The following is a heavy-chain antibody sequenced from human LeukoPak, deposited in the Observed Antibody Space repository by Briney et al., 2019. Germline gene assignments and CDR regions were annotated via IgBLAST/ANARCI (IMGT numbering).Heavy chain of an antibody. J-gene: IGHJ6*03. CDR1: GFTFGDYA. CDR3: TRIVVVPAAPYYYYYMDV. CDR2: IRSKAYGGTT. D-gene: IGHD2-2*01. V-gene: IGHV3-49*04. Sequence: PGGSLRLSCTASGFTFGDYAMSWVRQAPGKGLEWVGFIRSKAYGGTTEYAASVKGRFTISRDDSKSIAYLQMNSLKTEDTAVYYCTRIVVVPAAPYYYYYMDVWGKGTTVTVSS.